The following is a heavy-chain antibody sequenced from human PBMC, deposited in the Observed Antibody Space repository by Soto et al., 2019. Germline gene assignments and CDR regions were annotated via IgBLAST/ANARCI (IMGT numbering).Heavy chain of an antibody. J-gene: IGHJ4*02. Sequence: SETLSLTCTVSGGSISSSSYYWGWIRQPPGKGLEWIGSIYYSGNTYYNPSLKSRVTISVDTAKNQFSLKLSSVTAADTAVYYCARGSPGKFDYWGQGTLVTVS. CDR1: GGSISSSSYY. CDR2: IYYSGNT. CDR3: ARGSPGKFDY. V-gene: IGHV4-39*01.